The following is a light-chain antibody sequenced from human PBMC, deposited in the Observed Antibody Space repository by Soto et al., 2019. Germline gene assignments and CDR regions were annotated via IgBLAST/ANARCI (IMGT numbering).Light chain of an antibody. V-gene: IGKV1-8*01. CDR2: AAA. Sequence: AIRMTQSPSSISASTGDRVTITCRASKGISSFLAWYQQKPGKAPKLLIYAAATLQRGAPSRFSASGSGTDFTLTISRLQSEDFATYFCQQYLSYPYTFGQGNKLEI. J-gene: IGKJ2*01. CDR1: KGISSF. CDR3: QQYLSYPYT.